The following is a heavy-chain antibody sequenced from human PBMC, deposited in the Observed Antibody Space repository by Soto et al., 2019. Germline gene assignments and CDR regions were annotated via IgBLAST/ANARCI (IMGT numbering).Heavy chain of an antibody. V-gene: IGHV4-31*03. Sequence: PSETLSLTCTVSGGSISSGGYYWSWIRQHPGKGLEWIGYIYYSGSTYYNPSLKSRVTISVDTSKNQFSLKLSSVTAADTAVYYCASSQVTTGHYYYYYCMDVWGQGTTVTVSS. D-gene: IGHD2-21*02. CDR1: GGSISSGGYY. CDR3: ASSQVTTGHYYYYYCMDV. CDR2: IYYSGST. J-gene: IGHJ6*02.